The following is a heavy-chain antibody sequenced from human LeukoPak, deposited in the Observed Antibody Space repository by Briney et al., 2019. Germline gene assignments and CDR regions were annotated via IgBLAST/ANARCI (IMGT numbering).Heavy chain of an antibody. D-gene: IGHD3-10*01. J-gene: IGHJ4*02. CDR2: IKQDGSEK. V-gene: IGHV3-7*03. CDR3: ARGAGSSSDY. CDR1: GFTFSSYW. Sequence: GGSLRLSCAASGFTFSSYWVSWVRQAPGKGLEWVANIKQDGSEKYYVDSVKGRFTISRDNAKNSLYLQMNSLRAEDTAVYYCARGAGSSSDYWGQGTLVTVSS.